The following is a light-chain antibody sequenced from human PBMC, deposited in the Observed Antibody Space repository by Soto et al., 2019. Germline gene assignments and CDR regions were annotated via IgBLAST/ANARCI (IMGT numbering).Light chain of an antibody. CDR1: SSSIGAGYE. CDR3: SSYTNINTRACV. V-gene: IGLV1-40*01. Sequence: QSVLTQPPSVSGAPGQRVTISCSGTSSSIGAGYEVHWYHQLPGTAPKLVVSGNGNRPSGVPDRLSASKSGTSASLAITGLQAEDEGHYYCSSYTNINTRACVFGTGTKLTVL. CDR2: GNG. J-gene: IGLJ1*01.